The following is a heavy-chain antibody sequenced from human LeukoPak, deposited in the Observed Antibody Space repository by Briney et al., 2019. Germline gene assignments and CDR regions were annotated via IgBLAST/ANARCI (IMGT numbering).Heavy chain of an antibody. V-gene: IGHV1-2*02. CDR2: INPNSGGT. CDR1: GYTFTGYY. Sequence: GASVTVSCKASGYTFTGYYMHWVRQAPGQGLEWMGWINPNSGGTNYAQKFQGRVTMTRTTSISTAYMELSRLRSDDTAVYYCARGEGYDYVWGSYRYTGTGLDYWGQGTLVTVSS. D-gene: IGHD3-16*02. CDR3: ARGEGYDYVWGSYRYTGTGLDY. J-gene: IGHJ4*02.